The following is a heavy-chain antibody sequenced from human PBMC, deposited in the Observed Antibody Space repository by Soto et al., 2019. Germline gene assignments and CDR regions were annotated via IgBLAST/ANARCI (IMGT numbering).Heavy chain of an antibody. D-gene: IGHD3-22*01. CDR3: ARAIDYYDSSGSDDAFDI. CDR2: INPNSGGT. J-gene: IGHJ3*02. CDR1: GYTFTGYY. Sequence: VASVKVSCKASGYTFTGYYMHWVRQAPGQGLEWMGWINPNSGGTNYAQKFQGWVTMTRDTSISTAYMELSRLRSDDTAVYYCARAIDYYDSSGSDDAFDIWGQGTMVTVSS. V-gene: IGHV1-2*04.